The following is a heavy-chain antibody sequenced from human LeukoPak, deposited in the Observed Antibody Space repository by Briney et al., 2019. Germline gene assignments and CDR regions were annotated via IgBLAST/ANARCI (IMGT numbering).Heavy chain of an antibody. D-gene: IGHD3-22*01. CDR2: IYHSGSS. J-gene: IGHJ4*02. CDR1: GYSISSGYY. Sequence: SETLSLTCAVSGYSISSGYYWGWIRQPPGNGLEWIGSIYHSGSSYYNPSLKSRVTISVDTSKNQFSLKLSSVTAADTAVYYCARVYSSGYYYYLDYWGQGTLITVSS. CDR3: ARVYSSGYYYYLDY. V-gene: IGHV4-38-2*01.